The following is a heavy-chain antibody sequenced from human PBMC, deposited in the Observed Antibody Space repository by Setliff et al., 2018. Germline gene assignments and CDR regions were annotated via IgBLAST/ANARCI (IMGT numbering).Heavy chain of an antibody. CDR2: IDPADSDT. Sequence: GESLKISCKAAGYSFTKYWIGWVRQMPGKGLEWMGIIDPADSDTRYSPSFQGQVTISADRSISTAYLQWRSLKASDTAMYYCARLTPETDFDYWGPGTLVTVSS. CDR3: ARLTPETDFDY. V-gene: IGHV5-51*01. D-gene: IGHD2-15*01. CDR1: GYSFTKYW. J-gene: IGHJ4*02.